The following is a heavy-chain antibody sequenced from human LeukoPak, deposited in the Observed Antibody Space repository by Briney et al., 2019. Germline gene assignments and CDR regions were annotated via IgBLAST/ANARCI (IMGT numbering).Heavy chain of an antibody. J-gene: IGHJ6*03. D-gene: IGHD6-19*01. CDR3: ARDRAVAGTDYYYMDV. V-gene: IGHV3-21*01. CDR1: GFTFSSYS. Sequence: PGGSLRLSCAASGFTFSSYSMNWVRQAPGKGLEWVSSISSSSYIYYADSVKGRFTISRDNAKNSLYLQMNSLRAEDTAVYYCARDRAVAGTDYYYMDVWGKGTTVTVSS. CDR2: ISSSSYI.